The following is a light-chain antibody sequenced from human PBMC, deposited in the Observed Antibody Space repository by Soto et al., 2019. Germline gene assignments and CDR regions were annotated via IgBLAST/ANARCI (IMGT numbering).Light chain of an antibody. CDR1: TSDIGQNT. Sequence: QSVLTQPPSASGAPGQRVTISCSGTTSDIGQNTVNWYQYVPGMAPQLLIYYNDLRPSGVPDRFSGSKSGTSASLAISGLQSEDEADYYCSAWDGGQNAVIFGGGTKLTVL. CDR2: YND. V-gene: IGLV1-44*01. CDR3: SAWDGGQNAVI. J-gene: IGLJ2*01.